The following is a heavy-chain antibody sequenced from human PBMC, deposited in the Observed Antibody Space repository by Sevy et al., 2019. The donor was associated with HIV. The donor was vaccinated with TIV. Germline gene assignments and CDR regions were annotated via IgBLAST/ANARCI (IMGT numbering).Heavy chain of an antibody. Sequence: GGCLRLSCAASGFTFSSYAMSWVRQAPGKGLEWVSAISGSGGSTYYADSVKGRFTISRDNSKNTLYLQMNSLRAEDTAVNYWAKDRVRNYDSSGVSGFDPWGQGTLVTVSS. CDR1: GFTFSSYA. V-gene: IGHV3-23*01. CDR3: AKDRVRNYDSSGVSGFDP. J-gene: IGHJ5*02. D-gene: IGHD3-22*01. CDR2: ISGSGGST.